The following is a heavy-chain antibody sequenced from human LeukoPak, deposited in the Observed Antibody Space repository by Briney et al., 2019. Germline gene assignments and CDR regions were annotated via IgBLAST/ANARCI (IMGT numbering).Heavy chain of an antibody. J-gene: IGHJ4*02. CDR2: IYPGDSDT. V-gene: IGHV5-51*01. Sequence: GESLKISSKGSGYSFTNYWIGWVRQMPGKGLEWTGIIYPGDSDTRYSPSFQGQVTISADKSINTAYLQWSSLKASDTAMYYCARGLYCSGGSCYFDYWGQGTLVTVSS. D-gene: IGHD2-15*01. CDR1: GYSFTNYW. CDR3: ARGLYCSGGSCYFDY.